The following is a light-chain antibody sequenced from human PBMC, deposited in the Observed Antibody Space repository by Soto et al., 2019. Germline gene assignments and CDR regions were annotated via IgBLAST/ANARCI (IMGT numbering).Light chain of an antibody. Sequence: DIQMTQSPSTLSASVGDRVTITCRASQSISNWLAWYQQEPGKAPKLLIYRASSLESGVPSRFSGSGFGTEFTLTIASLQPDDFATYYCQQYNSYHLTFGGGTKVEIK. V-gene: IGKV1-5*03. CDR3: QQYNSYHLT. J-gene: IGKJ4*01. CDR2: RAS. CDR1: QSISNW.